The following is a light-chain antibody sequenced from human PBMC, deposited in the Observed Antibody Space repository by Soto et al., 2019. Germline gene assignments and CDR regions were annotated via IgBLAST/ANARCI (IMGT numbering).Light chain of an antibody. J-gene: IGLJ2*01. V-gene: IGLV2-23*01. Sequence: QSALTQPASVSGSPGQSITISCTGTLSDVGSYNLVSWYQQHPGKAPKLTIYEGSKRPSGVSNRFSGSKSGNTASLTISGLQAEDEADYYCCSYAGSSTSVVFGGGTKLTVL. CDR3: CSYAGSSTSVV. CDR1: LSDVGSYNL. CDR2: EGS.